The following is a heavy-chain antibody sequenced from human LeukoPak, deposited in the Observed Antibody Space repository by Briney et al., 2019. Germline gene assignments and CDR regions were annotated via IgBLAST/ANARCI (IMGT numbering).Heavy chain of an antibody. CDR1: GGSFSGYY. V-gene: IGHV4-34*01. CDR2: INHSGST. CDR3: ARRTSRTYGKAKYYFDF. J-gene: IGHJ4*02. Sequence: PSETLSLTCAVYGGSFSGYYWSWIRQPPGKRLEWIGEINHSGSTDYNPSLKSRATISVDTSKKQFSLKLTSVTAADTGVFYCARRTSRTYGKAKYYFDFWGQGTLVTVSS. D-gene: IGHD3-10*01.